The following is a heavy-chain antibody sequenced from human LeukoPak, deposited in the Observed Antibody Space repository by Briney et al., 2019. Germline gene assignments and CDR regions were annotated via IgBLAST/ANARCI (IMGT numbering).Heavy chain of an antibody. CDR2: IYPGDSDT. D-gene: IGHD2-21*02. J-gene: IGHJ6*03. V-gene: IGHV5-51*01. CDR3: ARQSGDYSYYYYMDV. Sequence: ASVKVSCKASGYTFTSYYMHWVRQKPGKGLEWMGIIYPGDSDTRYSPSFRGQVTISADKSISTAYLQWSSLKASDTAMYYCARQSGDYSYYYYMDVWGKGTTVTISS. CDR1: GYTFTSYY.